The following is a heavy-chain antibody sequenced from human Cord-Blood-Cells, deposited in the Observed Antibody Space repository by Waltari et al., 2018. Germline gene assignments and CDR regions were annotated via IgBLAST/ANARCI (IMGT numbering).Heavy chain of an antibody. Sequence: QLQLQEPGPGLVKPSETLSLTCTVSGGSISSSSYYSGWFRQTPGKGLEWIGSIYYSGSTYYNPSLKSRVTISVDTSKNQFSLKLSSVTAADTAVYYCARHPRAGSSLYWYFDLWGRGTLVTVSS. CDR1: GGSISSSSYY. CDR2: IYYSGST. CDR3: ARHPRAGSSLYWYFDL. D-gene: IGHD3-10*01. V-gene: IGHV4-39*01. J-gene: IGHJ2*01.